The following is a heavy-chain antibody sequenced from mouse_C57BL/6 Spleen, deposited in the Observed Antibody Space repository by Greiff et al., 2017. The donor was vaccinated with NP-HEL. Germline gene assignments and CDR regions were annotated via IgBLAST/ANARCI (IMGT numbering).Heavy chain of an antibody. Sequence: ESGPELVKPGASVKISCKASGYAFSSSWMNWVKQRPGKGLEWIGRIYPGDGDTNYNGKFKGKATLTADKSSSTAYMQLSSLTSEDSAVYFCARGTYSLMDYWGQGTSVTVSS. CDR1: GYAFSSSW. D-gene: IGHD2-10*01. V-gene: IGHV1-82*01. J-gene: IGHJ4*01. CDR2: IYPGDGDT. CDR3: ARGTYSLMDY.